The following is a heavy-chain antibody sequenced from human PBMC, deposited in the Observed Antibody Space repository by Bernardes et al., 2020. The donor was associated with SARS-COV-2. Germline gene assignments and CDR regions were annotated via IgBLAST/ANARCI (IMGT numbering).Heavy chain of an antibody. Sequence: ASVKVSCKASGYTFSDYYIHWLRQAPGQGFEWMGWISPKSGATNYAQKFQGRVTMTRDTAISTEYMQLSRLTSDDTAVYYCARTFYYDRGGDCYSDYWGQGTLVTVSS. J-gene: IGHJ4*02. CDR1: GYTFSDYY. CDR2: ISPKSGAT. V-gene: IGHV1-2*02. D-gene: IGHD2-21*02. CDR3: ARTFYYDRGGDCYSDY.